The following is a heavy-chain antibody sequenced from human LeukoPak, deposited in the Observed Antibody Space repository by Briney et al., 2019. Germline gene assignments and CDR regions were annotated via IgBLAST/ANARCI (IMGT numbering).Heavy chain of an antibody. CDR3: ARDAVVVPAAMNWFDP. CDR2: IKQDGSEK. J-gene: IGHJ5*02. V-gene: IGHV3-7*05. D-gene: IGHD2-2*01. Sequence: GGSLRLSCAASGFTFSSYWMSWVRQAPGKGLEWVANIKQDGSEKYYVDSVKGRFTISRDNAKTSLYLQMNSLRAEDTAVYYCARDAVVVPAAMNWFDPWGQGTLVTVSS. CDR1: GFTFSSYW.